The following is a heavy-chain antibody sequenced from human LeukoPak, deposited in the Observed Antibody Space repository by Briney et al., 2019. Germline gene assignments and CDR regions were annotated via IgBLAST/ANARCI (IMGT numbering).Heavy chain of an antibody. CDR1: GGTFSSYA. CDR2: IIPIFGTA. CDR3: SRWDDAFDI. J-gene: IGHJ3*02. V-gene: IGHV1-69*05. D-gene: IGHD1-26*01. Sequence: ASVKVSCKASGGTFSSYAISWVRQAPGQGLEWMGGIIPIFGTANYAQKFQGRVTMTRDTSTSTVYMELSSLRSEDTAVYYCSRWDDAFDIWGQGTMVTVSS.